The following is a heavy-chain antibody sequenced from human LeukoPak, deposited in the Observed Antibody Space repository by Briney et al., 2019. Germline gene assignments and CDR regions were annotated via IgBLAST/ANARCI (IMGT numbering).Heavy chain of an antibody. CDR2: IYYSGST. CDR1: GGSISSSSYY. V-gene: IGHV4-39*07. D-gene: IGHD6-19*01. CDR3: ARVVAGLFDY. J-gene: IGHJ4*02. Sequence: SETLSLTCTVSGGSISSSSYYWGWIRQPPGKGLEWIGSIYYSGSTYYNPSLKSRVTISVDTSKNQFSLKLSSVTAADTAVYYCARVVAGLFDYWGQGTLVTVSS.